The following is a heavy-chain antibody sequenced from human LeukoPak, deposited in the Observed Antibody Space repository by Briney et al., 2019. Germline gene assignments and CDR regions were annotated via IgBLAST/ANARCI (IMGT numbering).Heavy chain of an antibody. V-gene: IGHV3-33*01. Sequence: PGRSLRLSRAASGFIFSSYGMHWVRQAPGKGLEWVAVIWYDGSKKHHADSVKGRFTISRDNSKNTLYLQMNSLRAEDTAVYYCARDGCGGDCYLADYWGQGTLVTVSS. D-gene: IGHD2-21*02. CDR3: ARDGCGGDCYLADY. CDR1: GFIFSSYG. CDR2: IWYDGSKK. J-gene: IGHJ4*02.